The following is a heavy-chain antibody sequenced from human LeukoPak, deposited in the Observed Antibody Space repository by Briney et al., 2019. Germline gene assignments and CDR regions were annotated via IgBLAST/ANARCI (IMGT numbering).Heavy chain of an antibody. J-gene: IGHJ4*02. Sequence: GGSLRLSCAASGFTFSGYSMNWVRQAPGKGLEWVSYITSSSSAIYYADSVKGRFTISRDNAKNSLYLQMNSLRAEDTAVYYCAREHYDIDYWGQGTLVTVSS. D-gene: IGHD3-22*01. CDR3: AREHYDIDY. CDR1: GFTFSGYS. V-gene: IGHV3-48*01. CDR2: ITSSSSAI.